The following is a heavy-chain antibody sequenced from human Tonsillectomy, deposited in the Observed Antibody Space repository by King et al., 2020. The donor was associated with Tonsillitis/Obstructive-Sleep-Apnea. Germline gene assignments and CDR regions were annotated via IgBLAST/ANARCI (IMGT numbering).Heavy chain of an antibody. J-gene: IGHJ3*02. CDR2: ISGSGGST. CDR3: TREYSSSSGRAFDI. D-gene: IGHD6-6*01. V-gene: IGHV3-23*01. Sequence: ESGGALVQPGGSLRLSCAASRFPFPNYAMTWVRQAPGKGPAWVSAISGSGGSTYYADSVKGRFTISRDNSKNALYLQMNSLRAEDTAIYYCTREYSSSSGRAFDIWGQGTMVTVSS. CDR1: RFPFPNYA.